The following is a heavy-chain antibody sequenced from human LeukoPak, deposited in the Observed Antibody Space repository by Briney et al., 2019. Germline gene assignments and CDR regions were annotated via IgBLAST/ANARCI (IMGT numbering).Heavy chain of an antibody. Sequence: ASVKVSCKASGYTFTSYDINWVRQATGQGLEWMGWMHPNSGNTGYAQKFQGRVTMTRNTSISTAYMELSSLRSEDTAVYYCARVLRYFDWLSNIDAFDIWGQGTMVTVSS. D-gene: IGHD3-9*01. CDR1: GYTFTSYD. J-gene: IGHJ3*02. CDR3: ARVLRYFDWLSNIDAFDI. CDR2: MHPNSGNT. V-gene: IGHV1-8*01.